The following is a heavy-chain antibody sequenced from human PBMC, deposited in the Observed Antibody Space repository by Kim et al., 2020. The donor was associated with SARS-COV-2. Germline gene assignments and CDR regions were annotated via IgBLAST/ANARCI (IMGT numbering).Heavy chain of an antibody. CDR3: ARGMGRITMIVVVMRRWFDP. V-gene: IGHV4-34*01. D-gene: IGHD3-22*01. CDR1: GGSFSGYY. Sequence: SETLPLTCAVYGGSFSGYYWSWIRQPPGKGLEWIGEINHSGSTNYNPSLKSRVTISVDTSKNQFSLKLSSVTAADTAVYYCARGMGRITMIVVVMRRWFDPWGQGTLVTVSS. CDR2: INHSGST. J-gene: IGHJ5*02.